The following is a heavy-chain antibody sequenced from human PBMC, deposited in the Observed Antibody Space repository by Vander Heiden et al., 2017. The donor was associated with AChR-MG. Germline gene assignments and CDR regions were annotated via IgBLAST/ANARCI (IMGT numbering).Heavy chain of an antibody. D-gene: IGHD3-16*01. CDR1: GHSFTSYW. CDR3: ARRFGATDAFDI. Sequence: EVQLVQSGAAGKKPGESLRNSCKASGHSFTSYWITWVRQMPGKGLEWMGRIDPSDSYTKYSPSFQGHVTISTDKSISTAYLQWSSLKASDTAMYYCARRFGATDAFDIWGQGTMVTVSS. CDR2: IDPSDSYT. V-gene: IGHV5-10-1*03. J-gene: IGHJ3*02.